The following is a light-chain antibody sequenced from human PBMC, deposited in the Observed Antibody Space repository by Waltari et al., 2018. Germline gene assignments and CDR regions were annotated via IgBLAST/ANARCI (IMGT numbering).Light chain of an antibody. V-gene: IGLV2-14*03. CDR1: SSDVGGYNY. CDR3: CSYTCSRTWV. J-gene: IGLJ3*02. CDR2: DVT. Sequence: QSALTQPASVSGSPGQSITIPCTGTSSDVGGYNYVSWYQQHPGRAPELMSYDVTNRPSRASTRFPRSKSGNTASLTISGLQDEDGADYYCCSYTCSRTWVFGGGTKLTVV.